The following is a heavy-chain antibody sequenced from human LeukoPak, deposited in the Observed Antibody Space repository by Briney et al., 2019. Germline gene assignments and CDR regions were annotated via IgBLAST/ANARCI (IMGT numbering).Heavy chain of an antibody. D-gene: IGHD2-21*02. CDR1: GYTFTSYY. CDR2: INPIGGTT. CDR3: ARPYCGGDCYSDAFDI. J-gene: IGHJ3*02. Sequence: ASVKVSCKTSGYTFTSYYIHWVRQAPGQGLEWLGIINPIGGTTDYAQKFQGRVTMTRDTSTSTVYMELSSLSPEDTAVYYCARPYCGGDCYSDAFDIWGQGTMVTVSS. V-gene: IGHV1-46*01.